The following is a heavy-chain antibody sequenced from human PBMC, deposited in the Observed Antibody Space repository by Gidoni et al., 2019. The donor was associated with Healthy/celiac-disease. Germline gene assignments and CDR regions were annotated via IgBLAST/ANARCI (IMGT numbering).Heavy chain of an antibody. J-gene: IGHJ3*02. D-gene: IGHD3-3*01. V-gene: IGHV4-34*01. CDR2: INHSGST. CDR1: GGSFSGYD. CDR3: ARRGRRFLEWLGAFDI. Sequence: QVQLQQWGAGLLKPSETLSLTCAVYGGSFSGYDWSWFRQPPGKGLEWIGEINHSGSTNYNPSLKSRVTISVDTSKNQFSLKLSSVTAADTAVYYCARRGRRFLEWLGAFDIWGQGTMVTVSS.